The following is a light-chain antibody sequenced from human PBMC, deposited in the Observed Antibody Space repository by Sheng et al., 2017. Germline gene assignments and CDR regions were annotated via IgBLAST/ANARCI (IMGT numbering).Light chain of an antibody. V-gene: IGKV3D-15*01. CDR1: QSVSSS. J-gene: IGKJ2*01. CDR3: QQYGSSPPYT. Sequence: ETVMTQSPATLSVSPGERVTLSCRASQSVSSSLVWFQHKPGQAPRLLIYGASTRATGVPARFSGSGSGTEFTLTISRLEPEDFAVYYCQQYGSSPPYTFGQGTKLEI. CDR2: GAS.